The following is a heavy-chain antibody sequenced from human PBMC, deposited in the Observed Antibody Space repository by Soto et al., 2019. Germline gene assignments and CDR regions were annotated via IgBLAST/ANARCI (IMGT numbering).Heavy chain of an antibody. Sequence: GESLKISCKGSGDSFTKSWIGWVRQMPGKGLEWMGIINPGDSNIRYSPSFQGQVTLSANKSTNTAYLQWSSLKASDTAMYYCARKRTYFDSPTYWGQGALVTVSS. D-gene: IGHD3-22*01. CDR2: INPGDSNI. CDR3: ARKRTYFDSPTY. J-gene: IGHJ4*02. CDR1: GDSFTKSW. V-gene: IGHV5-51*01.